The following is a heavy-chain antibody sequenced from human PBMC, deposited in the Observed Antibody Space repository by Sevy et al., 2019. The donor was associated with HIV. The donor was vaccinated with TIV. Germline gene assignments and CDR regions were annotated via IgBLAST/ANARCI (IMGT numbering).Heavy chain of an antibody. CDR2: INQDGSEK. V-gene: IGHV3-7*01. CDR1: RFTFSSYW. CDR3: ARVSSIYYDRGYFYAMDV. J-gene: IGHJ6*02. D-gene: IGHD3-22*01. Sequence: GGSLRLSCAASRFTFSSYWMSWVRQAPGKGLEWVANINQDGSEKYQQDSVNGRFTISRDNAKNSLYLQMNSLRAEDSSVYFCARVSSIYYDRGYFYAMDVWGQGTTVTVSS.